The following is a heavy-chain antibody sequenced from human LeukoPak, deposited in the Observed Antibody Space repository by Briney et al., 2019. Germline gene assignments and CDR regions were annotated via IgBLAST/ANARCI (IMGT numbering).Heavy chain of an antibody. D-gene: IGHD3-10*01. CDR2: ISTSGST. V-gene: IGHV4-61*02. J-gene: IGHJ5*02. CDR3: ARGVSLVRGMWFDP. CDR1: ADSISSGIYS. Sequence: PSETLPLTCTVSADSISSGIYSWSWIRQPAGKGLEWIVRISTSGSTDYNPSLRSRVTISSDATKNQLSLRLNSVTAADTAMYYCARGVSLVRGMWFDPWGQGTLVAVSS.